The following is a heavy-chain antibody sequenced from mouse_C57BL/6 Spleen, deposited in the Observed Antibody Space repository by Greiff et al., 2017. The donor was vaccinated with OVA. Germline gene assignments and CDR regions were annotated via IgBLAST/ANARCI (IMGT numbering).Heavy chain of an antibody. Sequence: DVKLVESGGGLVKPGGSLKLSCAASGFTFSSYAMSWVRQTPEKRLEWVATISDGGSYTYYPDNVKGRFTISRDNAKNNLYLQMSHLKSEDTAMYYCARALSSYEFAYWGQGTLVTVSA. D-gene: IGHD1-1*01. CDR3: ARALSSYEFAY. J-gene: IGHJ3*01. V-gene: IGHV5-4*03. CDR1: GFTFSSYA. CDR2: ISDGGSYT.